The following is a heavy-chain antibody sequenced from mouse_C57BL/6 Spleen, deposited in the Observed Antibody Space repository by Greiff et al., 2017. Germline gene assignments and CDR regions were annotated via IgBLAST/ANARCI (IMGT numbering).Heavy chain of an antibody. CDR2: IDPSDSYT. D-gene: IGHD2-1*01. V-gene: IGHV1-50*01. CDR3: QALYGKGDY. Sequence: QVQLQQPGAELVKPGASVKLSCKASGYTFTSYWMQWVKQRPGQGLEWIGEIDPSDSYTNYNQKFKGKATLTVDTSSSTAYMQLSSLTSEDSAVXYCQALYGKGDYWGQGTSVTVSS. CDR1: GYTFTSYW. J-gene: IGHJ4*01.